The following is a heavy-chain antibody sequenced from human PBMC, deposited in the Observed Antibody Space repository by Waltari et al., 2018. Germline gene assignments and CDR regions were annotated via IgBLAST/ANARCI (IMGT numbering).Heavy chain of an antibody. D-gene: IGHD3-22*01. CDR3: AREDSASSGYRVFDY. J-gene: IGHJ4*02. CDR2: IYYSGST. Sequence: QLQLQESGPGLVKPSETLSLTCTVSGGSISSSSYYWGWIRQPPGKGLEWIGSIYYSGSTYYNPSLNSRVTISVDTSKNQFSLKLSSVTAADTAVYYCAREDSASSGYRVFDYWGQGTLVTVSS. CDR1: GGSISSSSYY. V-gene: IGHV4-39*07.